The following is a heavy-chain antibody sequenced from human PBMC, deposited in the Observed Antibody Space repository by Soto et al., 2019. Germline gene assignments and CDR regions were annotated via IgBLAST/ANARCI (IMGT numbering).Heavy chain of an antibody. D-gene: IGHD2-15*01. V-gene: IGHV3-33*01. Sequence: QVQLVESGGGVVQPGRSLRLSYAASGFTFSSYGMHWVRQAPGKGLEWVAVIWYDGSNKYYADSVKGRFTISRDNSKNTLYLQMNSLRAEDTAVYYCARDSTQYCSGGSCTYYYYGMDVWGQGTTVTVSS. CDR1: GFTFSSYG. J-gene: IGHJ6*02. CDR2: IWYDGSNK. CDR3: ARDSTQYCSGGSCTYYYYGMDV.